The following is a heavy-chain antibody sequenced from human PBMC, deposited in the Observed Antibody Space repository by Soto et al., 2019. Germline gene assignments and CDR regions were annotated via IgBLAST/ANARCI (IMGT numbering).Heavy chain of an antibody. CDR1: GYTFTSYD. V-gene: IGHV1-18*01. CDR3: ARVCSSTSCYPAMDV. J-gene: IGHJ6*03. CDR2: ISAYNGNT. D-gene: IGHD2-2*01. Sequence: ASVKVSCKASGYTFTSYDISWVRQAPGQGLEWMGWISAYNGNTNYAQKLQGRVTMTTDTSTSTAYMELRSLRSDDTAVYYCARVCSSTSCYPAMDVWGKGTTVTVSS.